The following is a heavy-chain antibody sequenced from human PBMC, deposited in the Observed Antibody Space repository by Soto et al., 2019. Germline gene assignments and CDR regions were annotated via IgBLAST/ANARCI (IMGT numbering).Heavy chain of an antibody. Sequence: DVQLVESGGGLVQPGRSLRLSCAASGFTFDDYAMHWVRQAPGKGLEWVSGISWNSGSIGYADSVKGRFTISRDNAKNSLYLQMNSLRAEDTALYYCAKDKRGRELLWFGEFIHWGQGTLVTVSS. D-gene: IGHD3-10*01. CDR1: GFTFDDYA. J-gene: IGHJ4*02. CDR3: AKDKRGRELLWFGEFIH. V-gene: IGHV3-9*01. CDR2: ISWNSGSI.